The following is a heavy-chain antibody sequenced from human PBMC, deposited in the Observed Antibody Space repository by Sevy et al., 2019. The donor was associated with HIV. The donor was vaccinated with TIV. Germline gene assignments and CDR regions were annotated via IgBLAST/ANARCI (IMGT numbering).Heavy chain of an antibody. CDR3: ARDTKRPLIMAISGSLDY. CDR1: GFTFSNNA. J-gene: IGHJ4*02. D-gene: IGHD5-12*01. V-gene: IGHV3-30*19. Sequence: GGSLRLSCAASGFTFSNNAMHWVRQAPGKGLEWVAVISADGSNQYYADSVKGRFTISRDNSRKTVFLQMKTLGADDTAVYHCARDTKRPLIMAISGSLDYWGQGTQVTVSS. CDR2: ISADGSNQ.